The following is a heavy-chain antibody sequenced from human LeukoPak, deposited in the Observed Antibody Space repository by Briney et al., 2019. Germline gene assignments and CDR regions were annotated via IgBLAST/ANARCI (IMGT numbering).Heavy chain of an antibody. V-gene: IGHV4-34*01. CDR3: ARHCWTSYYYMDV. J-gene: IGHJ6*03. CDR2: INHGGST. CDR1: GGSFSGHY. Sequence: PSETLSLTCAVYGGSFSGHYWSWIRQSPGKGLEWIGEINHGGSTKYNPSLESRVIISVDTSKSQFSLQLSSVTAADTAVYYCARHCWTSYYYMDVWGKGTTVTVSS. D-gene: IGHD2-21*01.